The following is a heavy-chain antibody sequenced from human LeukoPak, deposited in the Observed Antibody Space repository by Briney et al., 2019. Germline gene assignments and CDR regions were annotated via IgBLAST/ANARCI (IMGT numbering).Heavy chain of an antibody. CDR2: ISSSGSTI. D-gene: IGHD3-9*01. CDR1: GFTFSDYY. J-gene: IGHJ4*02. Sequence: GGSLRLSCAASGFTFSDYYMSWVRQAPGKGLEWVSYISSSGSTIYYADSVKGRFTISRDNAKNSLYLQMNSLRAEDTAVHYCTRDGGYYDILTGWTSDYWGQGTLVTVSS. V-gene: IGHV3-11*04. CDR3: TRDGGYYDILTGWTSDY.